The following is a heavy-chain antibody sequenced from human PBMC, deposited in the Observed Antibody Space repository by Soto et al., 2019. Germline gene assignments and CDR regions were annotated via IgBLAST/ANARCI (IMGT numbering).Heavy chain of an antibody. D-gene: IGHD3-22*01. J-gene: IGHJ4*02. CDR1: GFTFSSYS. CDR2: ISSSSSTI. Sequence: GGSLRLSCAASGFTFSSYSMNWVRQAPGKGLEWVSYISSSSSTIYYADSVKGRFTISRDNAKNSLYLQMNSLRAEDTAVYYCARDATQNHYYDRSGYNDYWGQGTLVTVST. V-gene: IGHV3-48*01. CDR3: ARDATQNHYYDRSGYNDY.